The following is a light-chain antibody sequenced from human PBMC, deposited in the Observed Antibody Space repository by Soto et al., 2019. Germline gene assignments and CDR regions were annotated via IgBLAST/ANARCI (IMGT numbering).Light chain of an antibody. Sequence: EIVLTQSPATLSLSPGERATLSCRASQSVGTYLAWYQQKRGQSPRLLIYGASKRAPGIPARFSGSGSGTHFTLTINSLEPEDFSVYHCLQRSIGFTFGPWTKV. J-gene: IGKJ3*01. CDR3: LQRSIGFT. CDR2: GAS. V-gene: IGKV3-11*01. CDR1: QSVGTY.